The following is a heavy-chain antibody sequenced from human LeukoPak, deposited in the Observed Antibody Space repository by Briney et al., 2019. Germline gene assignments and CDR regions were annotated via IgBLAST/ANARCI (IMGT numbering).Heavy chain of an antibody. J-gene: IGHJ4*02. Sequence: PSETLSLTCTVSGGSISGHYWSWIRQPAGKGLEWIEHIYSSGTTSYNPSLKSRVTMSVDTSKNQFSLRLTSVTAADTALFFCARQYCTSTTCYPHFDYWDQGTLVTVSS. V-gene: IGHV4-4*07. CDR1: GGSISGHY. CDR2: IYSSGTT. D-gene: IGHD2-2*01. CDR3: ARQYCTSTTCYPHFDY.